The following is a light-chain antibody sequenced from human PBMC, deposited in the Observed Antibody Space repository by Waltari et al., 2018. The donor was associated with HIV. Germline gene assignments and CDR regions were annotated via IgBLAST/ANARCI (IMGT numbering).Light chain of an antibody. Sequence: QSALTQPASVSGSPGQSITISCTGTSSDVGSYNVVSWYQQHPGKAPKLMIYEDNKRPSWVSNRFSGSKSGNTASLTISGLQAEDEADYSCCSYAGSSTWVFGGGTKLTVL. CDR1: SSDVGSYNV. J-gene: IGLJ3*02. CDR3: CSYAGSSTWV. V-gene: IGLV2-23*01. CDR2: EDN.